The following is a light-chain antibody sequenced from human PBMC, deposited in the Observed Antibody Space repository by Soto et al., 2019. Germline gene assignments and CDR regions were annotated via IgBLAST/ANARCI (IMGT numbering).Light chain of an antibody. J-gene: IGLJ1*01. CDR3: SSYAPSTYV. Sequence: QSALTQPPSASGSPGQSVTISCTGTSSDVGGYNYVSWYQQHPGKAPKLIIYEVSKRPSGVPDRFSGSKSGNTASLTVSGLQTEDEADYYCSSYAPSTYVFGTGTKVTVL. CDR2: EVS. V-gene: IGLV2-8*01. CDR1: SSDVGGYNY.